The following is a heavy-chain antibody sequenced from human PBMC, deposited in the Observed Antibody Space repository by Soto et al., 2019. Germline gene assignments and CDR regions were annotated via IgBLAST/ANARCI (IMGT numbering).Heavy chain of an antibody. D-gene: IGHD3-16*01. V-gene: IGHV3-48*02. Sequence: GGSLLLSSAASGFTVAGDSMNWVREARGAWLNCVSYITSKSTTIQYADSVKGRFTVSRDNAKNSLYLQLNSLRDEDTAVYYCAREMGACSDSSCYPGPYDSWGQGILVTVSS. J-gene: IGHJ5*02. CDR3: AREMGACSDSSCYPGPYDS. CDR2: ITSKSTTI. CDR1: GFTVAGDS.